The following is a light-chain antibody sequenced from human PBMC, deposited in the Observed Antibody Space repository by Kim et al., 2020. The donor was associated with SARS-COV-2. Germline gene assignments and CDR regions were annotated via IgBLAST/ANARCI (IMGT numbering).Light chain of an antibody. CDR1: QSLSSSH. J-gene: IGKJ1*01. CDR3: QQYSASRT. Sequence: PGERATLSCRASQSLSSSHLAWYQQKPGQAPRLLIYGTSSRATGIPDRFSGSGSGTYFTLTISRLEPEDIAVYYCQQYSASRTFGQGTKVDIK. V-gene: IGKV3-20*01. CDR2: GTS.